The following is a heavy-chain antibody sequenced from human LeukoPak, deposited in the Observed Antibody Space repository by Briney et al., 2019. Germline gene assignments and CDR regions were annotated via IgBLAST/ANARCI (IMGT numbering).Heavy chain of an antibody. D-gene: IGHD5-18*01. CDR1: GFTVSSNY. Sequence: GGSLRLSCAASGFTVSSNYMSWVRQAPGKGLEWVSVIYSGGSTYYADSVKGRFTISRDNSKNTLYLQMNSLRAEDTAVYYCARDAWIQLWQGAFDIWGQGTMVTVSS. CDR2: IYSGGST. CDR3: ARDAWIQLWQGAFDI. J-gene: IGHJ3*02. V-gene: IGHV3-53*01.